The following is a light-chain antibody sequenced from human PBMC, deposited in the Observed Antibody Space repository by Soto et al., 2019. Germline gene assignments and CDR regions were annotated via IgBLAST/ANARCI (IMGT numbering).Light chain of an antibody. CDR2: AAS. Sequence: DIQMTQSPSSVSASVGDRVTISCRASQGISNWLDWYQQKPGKAPNLLISAASSLQSGVPSRFSGSAFGTHFTLTISSPQPEDFATYYCQQANSFPFSFGPGTKVDIK. CDR3: QQANSFPFS. CDR1: QGISNW. J-gene: IGKJ3*01. V-gene: IGKV1D-12*01.